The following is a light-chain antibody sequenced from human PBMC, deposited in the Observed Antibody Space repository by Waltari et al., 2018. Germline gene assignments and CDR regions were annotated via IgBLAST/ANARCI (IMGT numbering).Light chain of an antibody. V-gene: IGLV2-23*01. CDR2: GVS. J-gene: IGLJ2*01. CDR3: CSYARSRTLL. CDR1: RSDIGTYNY. Sequence: QSALTQPASVSGSPGQSTTISCTGTRSDIGTYNYVTWYQQSPGKAPKLMIHGVSNRPSGVSDRFSGSKSGNTAYLTISGLQAEDEAVYYCCSYARSRTLLFGGGTELTAL.